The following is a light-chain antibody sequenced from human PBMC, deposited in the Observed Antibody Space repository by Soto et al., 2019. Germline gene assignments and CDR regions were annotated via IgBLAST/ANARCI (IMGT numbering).Light chain of an antibody. CDR2: KAS. Sequence: DIQMTQSPSSLSASVGDRVTITCRASQSISSWLAWYQQKPGKAPKLLIYKASSLESGVPSRFSGSGSGTEFTLTISSLQPDDFATYYCQQYNSYGFGQGTKVEIK. CDR3: QQYNSYG. V-gene: IGKV1-5*03. CDR1: QSISSW. J-gene: IGKJ1*01.